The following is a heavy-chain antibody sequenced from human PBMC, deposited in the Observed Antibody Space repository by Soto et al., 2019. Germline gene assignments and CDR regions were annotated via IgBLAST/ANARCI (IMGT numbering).Heavy chain of an antibody. CDR2: IYPGDSDT. D-gene: IGHD3-16*02. CDR3: ATNAPSGDNDNQSKYRNTIRYYYGMDV. CDR1: GYSFTSYW. V-gene: IGHV5-51*01. J-gene: IGHJ6*04. Sequence: GESLKISCKGSGYSFTSYWIGWVRQMPGKGLEWMGIIYPGDSDTRYSPSFQGQVTISADKSISTAYLQWSSLKASDTAMYYCATNAPSGDNDNQSKYRNTIRYYYGMDVWGKGTKVTV.